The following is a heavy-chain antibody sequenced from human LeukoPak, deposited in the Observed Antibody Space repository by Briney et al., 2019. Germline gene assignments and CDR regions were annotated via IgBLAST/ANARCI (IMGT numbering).Heavy chain of an antibody. V-gene: IGHV6-1*01. D-gene: IGHD3-22*01. Sequence: SQTLSLTCAISGDSVSSNSAAWNWIRQSPSRGLEWLGRTYYRSKWYNDYAVSVESRITINPDTSKNQFSLQLNSVTPEDTAVYYCARDLNYYDSSGYSDNWFDPWGQGTLVTVSS. J-gene: IGHJ5*02. CDR2: TYYRSKWYN. CDR1: GDSVSSNSAA. CDR3: ARDLNYYDSSGYSDNWFDP.